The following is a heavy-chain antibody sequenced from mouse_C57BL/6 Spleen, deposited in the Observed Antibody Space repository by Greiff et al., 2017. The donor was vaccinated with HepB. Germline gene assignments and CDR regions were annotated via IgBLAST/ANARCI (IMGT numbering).Heavy chain of an antibody. CDR3: ARTARIKY. CDR2: IRYSGST. J-gene: IGHJ2*01. Sequence: DVKLQEPGPGLVKPSQSLSLTCTVTGYSITSGYGWNWIRQFPGNKLEWMGYIRYSGSTNSNPSLKSRFSITRYTAKNQFFLQFNSVTTEDTATYYCARTARIKYWGQGTTLTVSS. V-gene: IGHV3-1*02. CDR1: GYSITSGYG. D-gene: IGHD1-2*01.